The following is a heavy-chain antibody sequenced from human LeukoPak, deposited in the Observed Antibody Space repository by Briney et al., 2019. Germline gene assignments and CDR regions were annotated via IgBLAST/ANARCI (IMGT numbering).Heavy chain of an antibody. CDR1: GGTFSSYA. Sequence: SVKVSCKASGGTFSSYAISWVRQAPGQGLEWMGGIIPIFGTANYAQKFQGRVTITADEYTGTAYMELSSLRSEDTAVYYCARSTYYDFWSGYYSPNPIDYWGQGTLVTVSS. CDR2: IIPIFGTA. V-gene: IGHV1-69*13. CDR3: ARSTYYDFWSGYYSPNPIDY. J-gene: IGHJ4*02. D-gene: IGHD3-3*01.